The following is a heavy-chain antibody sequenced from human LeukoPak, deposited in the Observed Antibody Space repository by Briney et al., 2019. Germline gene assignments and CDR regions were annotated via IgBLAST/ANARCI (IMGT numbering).Heavy chain of an antibody. CDR1: GFTFSSYW. CDR3: ARFPGGSALDN. CDR2: INSDGFSI. D-gene: IGHD3-16*01. V-gene: IGHV3-74*01. Sequence: GGSLRLSCAASGFTFSSYWMHWVRQGPGKGLVWVSRINSDGFSIAYADSVKGRFTISRDNAKNTLYLHMNSLRAEDTAVYYCARFPGGSALDNWGQGTMVTVSS. J-gene: IGHJ3*02.